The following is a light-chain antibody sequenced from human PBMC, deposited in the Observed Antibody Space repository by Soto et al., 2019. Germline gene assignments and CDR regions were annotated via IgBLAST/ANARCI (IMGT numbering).Light chain of an antibody. CDR3: QQRSNWPPH. CDR1: QSFSSN. CDR2: DAS. Sequence: EIVLTQSPATLSLSPGQIATLSCRASQSFSSNLSWYQQKPGQAPRLLIYDASNRSTGIPARFSGSGSGTDFTLTISSLEPEDFAVYYCQQRSNWPPHFGGGTKVEIK. V-gene: IGKV3-11*01. J-gene: IGKJ4*01.